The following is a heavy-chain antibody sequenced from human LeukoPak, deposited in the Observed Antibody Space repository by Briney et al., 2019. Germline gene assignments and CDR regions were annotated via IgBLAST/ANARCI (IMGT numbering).Heavy chain of an antibody. Sequence: SETLSLTCTVSGGSISSSSYYWGWIRQPPGKGLEWIGEIYHSGSTNFNPSLKTRVTISVDKSKKHFSLKMTSVTAADTAMYYCARASHDYGDYSHFDYWGQGTLVTVSS. CDR2: IYHSGST. D-gene: IGHD4-17*01. J-gene: IGHJ4*02. V-gene: IGHV4-39*07. CDR1: GGSISSSSYY. CDR3: ARASHDYGDYSHFDY.